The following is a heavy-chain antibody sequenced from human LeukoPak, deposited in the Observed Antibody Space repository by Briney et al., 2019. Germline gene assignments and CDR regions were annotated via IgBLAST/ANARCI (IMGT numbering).Heavy chain of an antibody. D-gene: IGHD1-26*01. CDR3: ARESWIVGATALDY. Sequence: PGGSLRLSCAASGFTFSTFAMIWVRQPPGKGLEWVSSIFPSGGEIHYADSVKGRFTISRDNSKNTLYLQMNSLRAEDTAVYYCARESWIVGATALDYWGQGTLVTVSS. J-gene: IGHJ4*02. CDR1: GFTFSTFA. CDR2: IFPSGGEI. V-gene: IGHV3-23*01.